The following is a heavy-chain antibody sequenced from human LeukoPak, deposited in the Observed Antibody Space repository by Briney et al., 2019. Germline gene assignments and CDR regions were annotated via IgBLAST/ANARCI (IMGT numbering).Heavy chain of an antibody. Sequence: PSETLSLTCTVSGGSISSSSYYWGWIRQPPGKGLEWIGSIYYSGSTYYNPSLKSRVTISVDTSKNQFSLKLSSVTAADTAVYYCARGKGTGGSYRPFDYWGQGTLVTVSS. D-gene: IGHD1-26*01. CDR1: GGSISSSSYY. CDR2: IYYSGST. J-gene: IGHJ4*02. CDR3: ARGKGTGGSYRPFDY. V-gene: IGHV4-39*01.